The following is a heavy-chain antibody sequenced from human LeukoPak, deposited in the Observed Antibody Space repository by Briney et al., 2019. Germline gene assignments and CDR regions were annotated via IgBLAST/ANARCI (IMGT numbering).Heavy chain of an antibody. D-gene: IGHD3-16*01. CDR2: ISSSSSYI. CDR3: ARVYVGTSTTYPFDS. CDR1: GFTFSSYS. J-gene: IGHJ4*02. V-gene: IGHV3-21*01. Sequence: PGGSLRLSCAASGFTFSSYSMNWVRQAPGKGLEWVSSISSSSSYIYYADSVKGRFTISRDNAKNTLYLQMNSLRAEDTAVYYCARVYVGTSTTYPFDSWGQGTLVTVSS.